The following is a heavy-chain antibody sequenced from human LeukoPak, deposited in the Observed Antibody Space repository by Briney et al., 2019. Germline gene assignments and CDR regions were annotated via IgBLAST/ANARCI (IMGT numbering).Heavy chain of an antibody. J-gene: IGHJ4*02. CDR1: GFTFSSHA. D-gene: IGHD6-13*01. Sequence: GGSLRLSCAASGFTFSSHAMNWVRQAPGKGLEWVSAISSSGGSTYYADSVKGRFTISRDNSKNTLYLQMNSLRAEDTAVYYCVTGIAAAGIRDYWGQGTLVTVSS. V-gene: IGHV3-23*01. CDR3: VTGIAAAGIRDY. CDR2: ISSSGGST.